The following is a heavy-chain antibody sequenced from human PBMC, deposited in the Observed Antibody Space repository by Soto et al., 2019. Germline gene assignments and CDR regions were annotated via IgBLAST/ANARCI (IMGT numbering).Heavy chain of an antibody. D-gene: IGHD2-15*01. CDR3: ARESANCSGGSCWETVDP. CDR2: IYYSGST. CDR1: GGSISSGGYY. J-gene: IGHJ5*02. V-gene: IGHV4-31*03. Sequence: SETLSLTCTVSGGSISSGGYYWSWIRQHPGKGLEWIGYIYYSGSTYYNPSLKSRVTISVDTSKNQFSLKLSSVTAADTAVYYCARESANCSGGSCWETVDPWGQGTLVTVSS.